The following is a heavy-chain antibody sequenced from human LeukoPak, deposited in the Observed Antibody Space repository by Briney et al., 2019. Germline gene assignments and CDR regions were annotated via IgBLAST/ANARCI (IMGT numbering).Heavy chain of an antibody. V-gene: IGHV1-18*01. CDR2: ISAYNGNT. J-gene: IGHJ4*02. CDR3: ARDLGWLNAPGPFPFDY. CDR1: GGTFSSYA. Sequence: ASVKVSCKASGGTFSSYAISWVRQAPGQGLEWMGWISAYNGNTNYAQKLQGRVTMTTDTSTSTAYMELRSLRSDDTAVYYCARDLGWLNAPGPFPFDYWGQGTLVTVSS. D-gene: IGHD4-23*01.